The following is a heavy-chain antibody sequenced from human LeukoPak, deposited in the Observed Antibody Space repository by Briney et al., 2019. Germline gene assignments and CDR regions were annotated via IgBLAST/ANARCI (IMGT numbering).Heavy chain of an antibody. J-gene: IGHJ3*02. CDR3: ARTTVTMSGAFDI. CDR2: IHSGGST. Sequence: GGSLRLSCAASGFTVSSNYMSWVRQAPGKGLEWVSVIHSGGSTYYADSVKGRFTISRHNSKNTLYLQMNSLRAEDTAVYYCARTTVTMSGAFDIWGQGTMVTVYS. D-gene: IGHD4-17*01. CDR1: GFTVSSNY. V-gene: IGHV3-53*04.